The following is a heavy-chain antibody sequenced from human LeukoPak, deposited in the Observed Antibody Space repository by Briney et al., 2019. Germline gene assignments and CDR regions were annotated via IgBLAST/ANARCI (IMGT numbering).Heavy chain of an antibody. V-gene: IGHV4-4*07. Sequence: ASETLSLTCTVSGGSISSYYWSWIRQPAGKGLEWIGRIYTSGSTNYNPSLKSRVTISVDTSKNQFSLNLNSVTAADTAEYYCARAPGSAYYPYYYMDVWGKGTTVTVSS. CDR3: ARAPGSAYYPYYYMDV. CDR1: GGSISSYY. CDR2: IYTSGST. J-gene: IGHJ6*03. D-gene: IGHD6-19*01.